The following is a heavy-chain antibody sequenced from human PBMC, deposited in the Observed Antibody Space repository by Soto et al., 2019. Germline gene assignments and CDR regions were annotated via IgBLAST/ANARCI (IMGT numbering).Heavy chain of an antibody. CDR3: ARVAWSQLVRTSYYYYYMDV. V-gene: IGHV3-11*01. D-gene: IGHD6-6*01. CDR2: ISSSGSTI. J-gene: IGHJ6*03. CDR1: GFTFSDYY. Sequence: GGSLRLSCAASGFTFSDYYMSWIRQAPGKGLEWVSYISSSGSTIYYADSVKGRFTISRDNAKNSLYLQMNSLRAEDTAVYYCARVAWSQLVRTSYYYYYMDVWGKGTTVTVSS.